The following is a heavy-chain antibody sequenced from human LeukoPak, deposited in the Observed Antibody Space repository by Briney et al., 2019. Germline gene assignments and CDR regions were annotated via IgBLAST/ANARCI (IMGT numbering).Heavy chain of an antibody. Sequence: GGSLRLSCAASAFTFSSYGMHWVRQAPGKGLEWVAFIHYDGTNEYYADSVKGRFTISRDNAKNSLYLQMNSLRVEDTAVYYCARFLKYAFDIWGQGTMVTVSS. CDR3: ARFLKYAFDI. V-gene: IGHV3-30*02. CDR2: IHYDGTNE. CDR1: AFTFSSYG. J-gene: IGHJ3*02.